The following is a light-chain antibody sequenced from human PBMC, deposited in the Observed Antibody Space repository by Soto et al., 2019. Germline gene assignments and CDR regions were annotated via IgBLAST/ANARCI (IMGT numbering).Light chain of an antibody. Sequence: EIVLTPSPGTLSLSPGERATLSCRASQSVSSNYLAWYQQRPGQPPRLLIYGASTRDTGVPTRFSGSGSGTEFTLTISRLEPEDFAVYYCQQYNNWPRTFGQGTRLEIK. CDR2: GAS. CDR3: QQYNNWPRT. V-gene: IGKV3-20*01. J-gene: IGKJ5*01. CDR1: QSVSSNY.